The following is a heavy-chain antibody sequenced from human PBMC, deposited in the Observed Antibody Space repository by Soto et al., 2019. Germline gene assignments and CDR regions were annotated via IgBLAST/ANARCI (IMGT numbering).Heavy chain of an antibody. CDR1: GYTFTSYY. CDR2: INPSGGST. V-gene: IGHV1-46*01. Sequence: QVQLVQSGAEVKKPGASVKVSCKASGYTFTSYYMHWVRQAPGQGLEWMGIINPSGGSTSYAQKFQGRVTMTRDTSTSTVYMELSSLRSEDTAVYYCARALVPAHYYYGMDVWGQGTTVTVSS. J-gene: IGHJ6*02. CDR3: ARALVPAHYYYGMDV. D-gene: IGHD2-2*01.